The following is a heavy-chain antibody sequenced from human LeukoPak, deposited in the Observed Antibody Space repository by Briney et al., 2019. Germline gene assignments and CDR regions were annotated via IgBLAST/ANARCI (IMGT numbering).Heavy chain of an antibody. J-gene: IGHJ5*02. CDR1: GSRFTSYW. D-gene: IGHD6-19*01. CDR3: ARHSGIAVAGTGFDP. CDR2: IYPGDSDP. Sequence: PGGPVQISCKGSGSRFTSYWIGGARQMPGKGLEGMGIIYPGDSDPRYSPSFQGQVTISADQSLSTAYLQWSSLKASDTAMYYCARHSGIAVAGTGFDPWGQGTLVTVSS. V-gene: IGHV5-51*01.